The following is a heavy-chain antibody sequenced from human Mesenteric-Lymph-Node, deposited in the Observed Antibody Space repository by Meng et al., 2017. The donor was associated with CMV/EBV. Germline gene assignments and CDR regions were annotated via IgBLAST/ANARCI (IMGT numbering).Heavy chain of an antibody. J-gene: IGHJ4*02. D-gene: IGHD3-10*01. CDR2: INHSGSN. V-gene: IGHV4-34*01. CDR3: ARGNYMVRGFSSTTFDY. Sequence: QVQLKQCGAGLLKPSGTLSLTCEGYGGSFSGYYWSWIRQPPGKGLEWIGEINHSGSNNYNPSLKSRVTISVDTSKNQFSLKLSSVTAADTAVYYCARGNYMVRGFSSTTFDYWGQGTLVTVSS. CDR1: GGSFSGYY.